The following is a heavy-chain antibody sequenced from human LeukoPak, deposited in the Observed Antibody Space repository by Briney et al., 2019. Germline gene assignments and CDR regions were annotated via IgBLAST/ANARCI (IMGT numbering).Heavy chain of an antibody. D-gene: IGHD3-3*01. Sequence: ASVTVSCKASGGTFSSYAISWVRQAPGQGLEWMGGIIPIFGTANYAQKFQGRVTITTDESTSTAYMELSSLRSEDTAVYYCARGGGDFWSGYSANYFDYWGQGTLVTVSS. V-gene: IGHV1-69*05. CDR1: GGTFSSYA. CDR3: ARGGGDFWSGYSANYFDY. CDR2: IIPIFGTA. J-gene: IGHJ4*02.